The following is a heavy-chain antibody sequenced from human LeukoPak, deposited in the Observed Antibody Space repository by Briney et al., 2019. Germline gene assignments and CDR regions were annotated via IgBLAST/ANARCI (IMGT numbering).Heavy chain of an antibody. D-gene: IGHD2-15*01. CDR3: ARAIQFGGYFDY. CDR1: GFTVSGDY. J-gene: IGHJ4*02. V-gene: IGHV3-53*01. Sequence: GGSLRLSCAASGFTVSGDYMSWVRQAPGKGLEWVSVIYGARTTYYADSVKGPFTISRDNSKNTLYLKMNSVRVEDTAVYYCARAIQFGGYFDYWGQGTLVTVSP. CDR2: IYGARTT.